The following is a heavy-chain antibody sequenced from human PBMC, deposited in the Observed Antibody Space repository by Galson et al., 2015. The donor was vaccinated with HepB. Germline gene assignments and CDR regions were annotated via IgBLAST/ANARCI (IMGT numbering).Heavy chain of an antibody. CDR2: IYYSGST. Sequence: TLSLTCTVSGGSISSYYWSWIRQPPGKGLEWIGYIYYSGSTNYNPSLKSRVTISVDMSKNQFSLKLSSVTAADTAVYYCAREATYDILTGYYTDYWGQGTLVTVSS. D-gene: IGHD3-9*01. J-gene: IGHJ4*02. CDR1: GGSISSYY. V-gene: IGHV4-59*01. CDR3: AREATYDILTGYYTDY.